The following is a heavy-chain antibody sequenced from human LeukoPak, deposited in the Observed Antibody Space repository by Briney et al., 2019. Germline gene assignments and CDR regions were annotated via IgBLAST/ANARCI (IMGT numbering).Heavy chain of an antibody. CDR2: IYYSGST. D-gene: IGHD3-3*01. CDR1: GGSISSYC. Sequence: SETLSLTCTVSGGSISSYCWSWIRQPPGKGLEWIGYIYYSGSTNYNPSLKSRVTISVDTSKNQFSLKLSSVTAADTAVYYCARGIRITIFGVANYYMDVWGKGTTVTVSS. J-gene: IGHJ6*03. V-gene: IGHV4-59*01. CDR3: ARGIRITIFGVANYYMDV.